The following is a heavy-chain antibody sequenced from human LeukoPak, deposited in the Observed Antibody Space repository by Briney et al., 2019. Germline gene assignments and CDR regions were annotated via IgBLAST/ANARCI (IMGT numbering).Heavy chain of an antibody. V-gene: IGHV1-69*05. Sequence: SVKVSCKASGGTFSSYAISWVRQAPEQGLEWMGGIIPIFGTTNYAQKFQGRVTITTDESTGTAYMELSSLRSEDTAVYYCARAKMVTTVIFWFDPWGQGTLVTVSS. CDR1: GGTFSSYA. D-gene: IGHD4-11*01. J-gene: IGHJ5*02. CDR3: ARAKMVTTVIFWFDP. CDR2: IIPIFGTT.